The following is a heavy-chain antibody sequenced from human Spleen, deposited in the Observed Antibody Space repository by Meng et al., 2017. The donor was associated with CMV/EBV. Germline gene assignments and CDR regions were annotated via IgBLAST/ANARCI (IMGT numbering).Heavy chain of an antibody. CDR1: GYSFSNYA. V-gene: IGHV1-18*01. Sequence: ASVKVSCKASGYSFSNYAISWVRQAPGQGLEWMGWISAHNGNTNYAEKVQGRVTMTTDTSTSTAYMELRSLRPDDTAVYYCAMFDKIVYFDPWGQGTLVTVSS. CDR2: ISAHNGNT. CDR3: AMFDKIVYFDP. D-gene: IGHD3-10*02. J-gene: IGHJ5*02.